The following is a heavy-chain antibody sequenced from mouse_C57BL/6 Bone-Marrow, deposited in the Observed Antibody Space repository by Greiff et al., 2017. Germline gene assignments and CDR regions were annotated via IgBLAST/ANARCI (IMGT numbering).Heavy chain of an antibody. V-gene: IGHV5-15*01. CDR2: ISNLAYSI. D-gene: IGHD1-1*01. J-gene: IGHJ4*01. CDR1: GFTFSDYG. CDR3: ARQYYGSSSAMDY. Sequence: EVKLVESGGGLVQPGGSLKLSCAASGFTFSDYGMAWVRQAPRKGPEWVAFISNLAYSIYYADTVTGRFTLSRENAKNTLYLEMSSLRSEDTAMYYCARQYYGSSSAMDYWGQGTSVTVSS.